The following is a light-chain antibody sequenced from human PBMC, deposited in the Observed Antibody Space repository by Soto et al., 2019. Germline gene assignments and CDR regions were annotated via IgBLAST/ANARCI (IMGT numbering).Light chain of an antibody. CDR1: QSINNF. V-gene: IGKV1-39*01. J-gene: IGKJ1*01. CDR2: AAS. Sequence: QMTQSPPSLSASQGDRVSISCRASQSINNFLHWYQKKPGKAPELLIFAASTLQTGVPSRFRGSGSGTDFTLTISSLQPEDFATYYCQQTYSIPHSFGQGTKVEVK. CDR3: QQTYSIPHS.